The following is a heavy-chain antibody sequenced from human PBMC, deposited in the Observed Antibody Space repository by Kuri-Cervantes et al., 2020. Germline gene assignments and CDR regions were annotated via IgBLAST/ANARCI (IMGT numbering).Heavy chain of an antibody. CDR2: NYHSGST. D-gene: IGHD1-26*01. CDR1: GGSISRGGYS. CDR3: ARGVGASYYFDY. J-gene: IGHJ4*02. Sequence: SQTLSLPCAVSGGSISRGGYSWSWIRQPPGKGLEWVGYNYHSGSTYYNPSLKSRVTISVDTSKNQYFLKLSSVTTADTAVFYCARGVGASYYFDYWGQGTLVTVSS. V-gene: IGHV4-30-2*01.